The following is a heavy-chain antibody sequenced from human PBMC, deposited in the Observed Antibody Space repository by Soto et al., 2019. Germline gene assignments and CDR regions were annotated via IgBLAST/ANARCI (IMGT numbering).Heavy chain of an antibody. CDR3: ARVTPGNNLYYFYGLDV. Sequence: GGSLRLSCVASGFTFGTYAIHWVRLAPGKGLQWVALISYEGSNTYYADSVKGRFTVSRDNSKNTLYLQMNSLRPEDTGVYYCARVTPGNNLYYFYGLDVWGQGTSVTVSS. V-gene: IGHV3-30-3*01. D-gene: IGHD1-1*01. J-gene: IGHJ6*02. CDR1: GFTFGTYA. CDR2: ISYEGSNT.